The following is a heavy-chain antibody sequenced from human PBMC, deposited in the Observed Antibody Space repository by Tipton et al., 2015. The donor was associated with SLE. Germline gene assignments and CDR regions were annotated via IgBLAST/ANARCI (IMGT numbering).Heavy chain of an antibody. J-gene: IGHJ4*02. CDR1: GFTFSSYW. CDR2: IFSDGSRT. V-gene: IGHV3-74*01. D-gene: IGHD3-10*02. CDR3: ARGDYVGYYLDF. Sequence: SLRLSCAASGFTFSSYWMHWVRQAPGKGLVWVSRIFSDGSRTTYADSVQGRFTISRDNAKNTLYLLLNSLRAEDTAVYYCARGDYVGYYLDFWGLGTLVTVSS.